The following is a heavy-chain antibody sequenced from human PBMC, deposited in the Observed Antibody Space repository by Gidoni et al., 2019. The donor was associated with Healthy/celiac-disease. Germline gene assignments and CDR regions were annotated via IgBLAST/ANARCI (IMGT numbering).Heavy chain of an antibody. CDR3: ARGDVKAGWFDP. Sequence: QLQLQESGPGLVKPSATLSLTCTVSGGSTSSSSYYWGWIRQPPGKGLVWIGSIYYSGSTYYNPSLKSRVTISVDTSKNQFSLKLSSVTAADTAVYYCARGDVKAGWFDPWGQGTLVTVSS. CDR1: GGSTSSSSYY. J-gene: IGHJ5*02. CDR2: IYYSGST. V-gene: IGHV4-39*01. D-gene: IGHD3-16*01.